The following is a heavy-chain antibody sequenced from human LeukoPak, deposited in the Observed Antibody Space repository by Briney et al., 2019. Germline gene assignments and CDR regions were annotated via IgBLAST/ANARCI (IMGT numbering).Heavy chain of an antibody. CDR1: GYSISSGYY. CDR2: IYHGGNS. CDR3: ARRMTTDVGYFDY. V-gene: IGHV4-38-2*01. D-gene: IGHD4-11*01. J-gene: IGHJ4*02. Sequence: SETLSLTCGVSGYSISSGYYWGWIRQPPGKGLEWIGSIYHGGNSYYSPSLKSRVTMLVDTSKNQSSLRLSSVTAADTAVYYCARRMTTDVGYFDYWGQGTLVTVSS.